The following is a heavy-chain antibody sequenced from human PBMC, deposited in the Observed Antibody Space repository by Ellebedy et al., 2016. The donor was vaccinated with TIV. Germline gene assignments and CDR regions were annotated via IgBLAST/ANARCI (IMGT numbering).Heavy chain of an antibody. CDR1: GYTFSNYW. CDR3: ARGWIAARGGLDY. CDR2: IYPGDSDT. V-gene: IGHV5-51*01. Sequence: GESPKISCKGSGYTFSNYWIAWVRQMHGKGLEWMGVIYPGDSDTRYSPSFQGQVTISADKSFRTASLQWSSLQASDTAMYYCARGWIAARGGLDYWGQGSLVTVSS. D-gene: IGHD6-6*01. J-gene: IGHJ4*02.